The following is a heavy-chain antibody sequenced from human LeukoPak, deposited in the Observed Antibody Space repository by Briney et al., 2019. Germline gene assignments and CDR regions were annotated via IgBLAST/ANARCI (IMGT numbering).Heavy chain of an antibody. Sequence: GGSLRLSCAASGFTFSDYDMNWVRQAPGKGLEWVSSISSSSYIYYADSVKGRFTISRDNAKNSLYLQMDSLRAEDTAVYYCARDWSGWYFDYWGQGTLVTVSS. CDR3: ARDWSGWYFDY. CDR1: GFTFSDYD. J-gene: IGHJ4*02. V-gene: IGHV3-69-1*01. CDR2: ISSSSYI. D-gene: IGHD3-3*01.